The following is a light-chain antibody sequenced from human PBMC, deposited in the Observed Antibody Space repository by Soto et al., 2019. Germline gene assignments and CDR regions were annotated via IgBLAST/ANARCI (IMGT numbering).Light chain of an antibody. CDR1: QSVLYSSNNRNY. V-gene: IGKV4-1*01. J-gene: IGKJ2*01. Sequence: DIVMTQSPDSLAVSLGERVTISCKSSQSVLYSSNNRNYLGWFQQKPGQPPNLLIYWASTRESGVPDRFSGSGSGTDFTLTISSLEPEDFAVYYCQHRSNWPYSFGQGTKLEIK. CDR2: WAS. CDR3: QHRSNWPYS.